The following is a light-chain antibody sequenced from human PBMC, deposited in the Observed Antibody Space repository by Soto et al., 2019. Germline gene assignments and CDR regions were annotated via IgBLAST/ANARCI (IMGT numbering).Light chain of an antibody. CDR2: DAS. V-gene: IGKV1-33*01. Sequence: DIQMTQSPSSLSASVGDRVTITCQASQDISDYLNWYHQKPGKAPKFLIYDASYLETGVTSRFSGSGAGIDFTFTISSMQPEDIGTYYCQQYHSLPFTFGPGNTVDIK. J-gene: IGKJ3*01. CDR3: QQYHSLPFT. CDR1: QDISDY.